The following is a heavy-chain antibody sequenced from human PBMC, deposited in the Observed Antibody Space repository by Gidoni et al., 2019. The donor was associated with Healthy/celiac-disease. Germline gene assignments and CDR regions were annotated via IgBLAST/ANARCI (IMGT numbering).Heavy chain of an antibody. CDR2: INPSGGST. V-gene: IGHV1-46*03. Sequence: QVQLVQSGAAVKKPGASVKVSCKASGYTFTSYYMHWVRQAPGQGLEWMGIINPSGGSTSYAQKFQVRVTRTRDTSTSTGYMELSSLRSEDTAVYYRAREGGTVEMATVARGYWGQGTLVTVSS. D-gene: IGHD4-4*01. CDR3: AREGGTVEMATVARGY. J-gene: IGHJ4*02. CDR1: GYTFTSYY.